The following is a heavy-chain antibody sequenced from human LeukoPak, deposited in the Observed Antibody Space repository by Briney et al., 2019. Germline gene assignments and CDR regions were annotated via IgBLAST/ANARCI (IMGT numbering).Heavy chain of an antibody. CDR1: GGSIFSYY. J-gene: IGHJ4*02. Sequence: PSETLSLTCTVSGGSIFSYYWSWIRQPPGKGLEWMGYIYYSGSTNYNPSLKSRVTISLDTSKSQISLKLSSVTAADTAVYYCARGQRRLQDYWGQGTLVTVSS. V-gene: IGHV4-59*01. CDR3: ARGQRRLQDY. CDR2: IYYSGST.